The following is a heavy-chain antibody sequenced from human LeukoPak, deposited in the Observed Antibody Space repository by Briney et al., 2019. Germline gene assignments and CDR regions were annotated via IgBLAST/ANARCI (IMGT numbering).Heavy chain of an antibody. CDR3: ARTPMFYFYGMDV. CDR1: GFTVSSNY. V-gene: IGHV3-66*01. J-gene: IGHJ6*02. Sequence: GGSLRLSCAASGFTVSSNYMNWVRQAPGKGLEWVSVIYSGGNTYYADSVKGRFTLSRDNSKNTLNLHMNSLRAEDTAVYYCARTPMFYFYGMDVWGRGTTVTVSS. CDR2: IYSGGNT. D-gene: IGHD2-15*01.